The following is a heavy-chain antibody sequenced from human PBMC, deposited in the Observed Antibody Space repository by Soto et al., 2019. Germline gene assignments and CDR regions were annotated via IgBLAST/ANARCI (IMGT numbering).Heavy chain of an antibody. Sequence: SETLSLTCAVYGGSFSGYYWSWIRQPPGKGLEWIGEINHSGSTNYNPSLKSRVTISVDTSKNQFSRKLSSVTAADTAVYYCARATRSSAQYCSSTSCGGWFDPWGQGTLVTVSS. CDR3: ARATRSSAQYCSSTSCGGWFDP. CDR1: GGSFSGYY. V-gene: IGHV4-34*01. D-gene: IGHD2-2*01. CDR2: INHSGST. J-gene: IGHJ5*02.